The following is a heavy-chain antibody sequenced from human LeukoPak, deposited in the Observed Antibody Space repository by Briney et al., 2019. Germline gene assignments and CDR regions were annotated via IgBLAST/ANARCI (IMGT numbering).Heavy chain of an antibody. CDR2: ISGNGGTT. CDR3: ARDPGVAYSSSWDPDY. V-gene: IGHV3-23*01. D-gene: IGHD6-13*01. J-gene: IGHJ4*02. Sequence: PGGSLRLSCAASGFTFSSYAMTWVRQTPEKGLEWVSVISGNGGTTYYADSVKGRLTISRDNSKNTLYLEMNSLRAEDTAVYYCARDPGVAYSSSWDPDYWGQGTLVTVSS. CDR1: GFTFSSYA.